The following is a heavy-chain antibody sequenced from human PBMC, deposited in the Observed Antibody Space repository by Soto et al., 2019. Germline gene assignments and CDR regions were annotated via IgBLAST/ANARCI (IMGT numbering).Heavy chain of an antibody. Sequence: PSETLSLTCTVSGGSVSSGSYYWSWIRQPPGKGLEWIGYIYYSGSTNYNPSLKSRVTISVDTSKNQFSLKLSSVTAADTAVYYSASVCGYVCHDFDYWGQGTLVTVSP. D-gene: IGHD5-12*01. CDR1: GGSVSSGSYY. CDR3: ASVCGYVCHDFDY. CDR2: IYYSGST. V-gene: IGHV4-61*01. J-gene: IGHJ4*02.